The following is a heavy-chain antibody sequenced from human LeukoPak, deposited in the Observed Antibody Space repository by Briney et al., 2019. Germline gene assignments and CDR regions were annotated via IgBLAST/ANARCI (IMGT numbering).Heavy chain of an antibody. D-gene: IGHD3-10*01. CDR1: GFTFSSYS. J-gene: IGHJ6*02. V-gene: IGHV3-21*01. CDR3: ARDAMVRGVGYYYYGMDV. CDR2: ISSSSSYI. Sequence: PGGSLRLSCAASGFTFSSYSMNWVRQAPRKGLEWVSSISSSSSYIYYADSVKGRFTISRDNAKNSLYLQMNSLRAEDTAVYYCARDAMVRGVGYYYYGMDVWGQGTTVTVSS.